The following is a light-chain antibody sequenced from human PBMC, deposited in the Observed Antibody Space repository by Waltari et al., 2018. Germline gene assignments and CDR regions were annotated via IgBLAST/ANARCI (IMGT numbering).Light chain of an antibody. CDR1: SGITVSDRK. Sequence: QAVLTQPSSLSASPGASARLPCTLHSGITVSDRKIYWYHHNPGRPPQYLLWFRSDFDKPQASGLPSRFSGSKDASANAGILLISGLQSEDEADYYCMIWHSGASVFGGGTTLTVL. CDR3: MIWHSGASV. J-gene: IGLJ2*01. CDR2: FRSDFDK. V-gene: IGLV5-45*03.